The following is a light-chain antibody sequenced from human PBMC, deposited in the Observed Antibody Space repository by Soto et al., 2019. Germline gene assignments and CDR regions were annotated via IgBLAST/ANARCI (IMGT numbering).Light chain of an antibody. CDR3: QSYDSSLSFYV. CDR1: SSNIGAGYD. Sequence: QSVLTQPPSVSGAPGQRVTISCTGSSSNIGAGYDVHWYRQLPGTAPKLLIYGNSNRPSGVPDRFSGSKSGTSASLAITGLQAEDEADYYCQSYDSSLSFYVFGTGTKLTVL. V-gene: IGLV1-40*01. J-gene: IGLJ1*01. CDR2: GNS.